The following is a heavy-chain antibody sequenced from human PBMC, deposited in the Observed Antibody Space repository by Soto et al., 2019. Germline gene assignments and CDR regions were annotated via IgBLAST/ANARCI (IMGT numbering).Heavy chain of an antibody. V-gene: IGHV3-23*01. CDR3: AKEVAYSSSWDTIDY. Sequence: GGSLRLSCAASGFTFSSYAMSWVRQAPGKGLEWVSAISGSGGSTYYADSVKGRFTTSRDNSKNTLYLQMNSLRAEDTAVYYCAKEVAYSSSWDTIDYWGQGTLVTVSS. CDR2: ISGSGGST. D-gene: IGHD6-13*01. CDR1: GFTFSSYA. J-gene: IGHJ4*02.